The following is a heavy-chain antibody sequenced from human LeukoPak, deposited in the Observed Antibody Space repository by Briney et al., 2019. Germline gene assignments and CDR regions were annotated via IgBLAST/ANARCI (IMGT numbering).Heavy chain of an antibody. CDR3: ARAGEIVVTSDAFDI. V-gene: IGHV1-2*02. Sequence: GASVKVSCKASGYTFTGYYMHWVRQAPGQGLEWMGWINPNSGGTNYAQKFQGRVTMTRDTSTSTVYMELSSLRSEDTAVYYCARAGEIVVTSDAFDIWGQGTMVTVSS. J-gene: IGHJ3*02. D-gene: IGHD3-22*01. CDR1: GYTFTGYY. CDR2: INPNSGGT.